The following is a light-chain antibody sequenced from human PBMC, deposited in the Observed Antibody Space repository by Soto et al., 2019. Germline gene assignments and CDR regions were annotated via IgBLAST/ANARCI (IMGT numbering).Light chain of an antibody. J-gene: IGKJ4*01. Sequence: DIQMTQSPSTLSASVGDTITITCRASQTISSWLSWYQQKPGKAPKLLIYKASTLKSGVPSRFSGSGSGTEFTLAISGLQSEDFAVYFCQHYKTWPLAFGGGTKVDI. V-gene: IGKV1-5*03. CDR3: QHYKTWPLA. CDR2: KAS. CDR1: QTISSW.